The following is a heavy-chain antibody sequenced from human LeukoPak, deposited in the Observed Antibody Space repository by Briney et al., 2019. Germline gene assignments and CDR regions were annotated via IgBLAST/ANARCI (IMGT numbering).Heavy chain of an antibody. J-gene: IGHJ4*02. CDR3: AGVRGYSYGWYYFDY. V-gene: IGHV4-39*07. CDR2: IYHSGST. D-gene: IGHD5-18*01. Sequence: SETLSLTCTVSGYYLSSGYSMTRTYSSGWIRQPPGKGLEWIGSIYHSGSTSYNPSLKSRVTISIDTSKNQFSLKLSSVTAADTAVYYCAGVRGYSYGWYYFDYWGQGTLVTVSS. CDR1: GYYLSSGYSMTRTYS.